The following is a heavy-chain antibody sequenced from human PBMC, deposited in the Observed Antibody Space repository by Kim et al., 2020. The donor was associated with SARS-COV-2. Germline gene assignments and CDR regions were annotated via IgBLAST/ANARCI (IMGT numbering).Heavy chain of an antibody. CDR1: GGTFSSYA. CDR2: IIPIFGTA. Sequence: SVKVSCKASGGTFSSYAISWVRQAPGQGLEWMGGIIPIFGTANYAQKFQGRVTITADESTSTAYMELSSLRSEDTAVYYCARVGTYCSSTSCPNWYFDLWGRGTLVTVSS. J-gene: IGHJ2*01. CDR3: ARVGTYCSSTSCPNWYFDL. V-gene: IGHV1-69*13. D-gene: IGHD2-2*01.